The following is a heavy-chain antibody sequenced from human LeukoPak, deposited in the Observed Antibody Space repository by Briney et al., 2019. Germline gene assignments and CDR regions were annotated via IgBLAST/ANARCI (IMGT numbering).Heavy chain of an antibody. D-gene: IGHD1-26*01. CDR3: ARGGTGATRDDTFDI. Sequence: GGSLRVSCAASAFTFSSYSMNWVRQTPGRGLEWVSSISSGSGVIFYADSVKGRFTISRDNAKSSLYLQMNSLRAEDTAVYYCARGGTGATRDDTFDIWGHGAMVTVSS. V-gene: IGHV3-21*01. J-gene: IGHJ3*02. CDR2: ISSGSGVI. CDR1: AFTFSSYS.